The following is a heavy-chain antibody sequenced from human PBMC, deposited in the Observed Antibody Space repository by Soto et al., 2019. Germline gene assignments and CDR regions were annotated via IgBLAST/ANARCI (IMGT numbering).Heavy chain of an antibody. Sequence: QLLESGGGLVQPGGSLRLSCAASGFTFSIYSMNWVRQAPGKGLEWVSLISGSGGSTHYADSVEGRFTISRAISKNTLYLEMDSLRAEDTAVYYCAKVVKYDVLTCYYKGPDYYGIDVWGQGTTVTVSS. J-gene: IGHJ6*02. D-gene: IGHD3-9*01. V-gene: IGHV3-23*01. CDR1: GFTFSIYS. CDR3: AKVVKYDVLTCYYKGPDYYGIDV. CDR2: ISGSGGST.